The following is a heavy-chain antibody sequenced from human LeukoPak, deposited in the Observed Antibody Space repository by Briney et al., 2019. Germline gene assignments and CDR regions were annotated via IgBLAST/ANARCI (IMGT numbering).Heavy chain of an antibody. CDR3: ASFASGWYSNY. D-gene: IGHD6-19*01. Sequence: GASVKVSCKAPGYIFTGYYMHWVRQAPGQGLEWMGWINPNSGDTNYAQKFQGRNIMTRDTSITTAYMELSRLTSDDTAMYYCASFASGWYSNYWGQGTLVTVPS. CDR2: INPNSGDT. CDR1: GYIFTGYY. V-gene: IGHV1-2*02. J-gene: IGHJ4*02.